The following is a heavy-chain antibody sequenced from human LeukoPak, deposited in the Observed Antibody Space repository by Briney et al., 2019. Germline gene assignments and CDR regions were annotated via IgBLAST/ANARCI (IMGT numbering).Heavy chain of an antibody. V-gene: IGHV1-46*01. CDR2: INPSGGST. D-gene: IGHD6-19*01. Sequence: GASVKVSCKASGYTFTSYYMHWVRQPPGQGLEWMGIINPSGGSTSYAQKFQGRVTMTRDTSTSTAYMELSSLRSEDPAVYYCATGTYSSGCNLCAFDIWGQGTMVTVSS. J-gene: IGHJ3*02. CDR1: GYTFTSYY. CDR3: ATGTYSSGCNLCAFDI.